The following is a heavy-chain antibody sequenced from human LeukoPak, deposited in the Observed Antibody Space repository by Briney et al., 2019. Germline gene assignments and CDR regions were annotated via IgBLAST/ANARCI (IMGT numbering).Heavy chain of an antibody. J-gene: IGHJ4*02. CDR1: GFTFSTYG. Sequence: PGGSLRLSCAASGFTFSTYGMHWVRQAPGKGLEWVAVISYDGSNKYYADSVKGRFTISRDNSKNTLYLQMNSLRAEDTAVYYCAKEEEGYFDYWGQGTLVTVSS. CDR3: AKEEEGYFDY. V-gene: IGHV3-30*18. CDR2: ISYDGSNK.